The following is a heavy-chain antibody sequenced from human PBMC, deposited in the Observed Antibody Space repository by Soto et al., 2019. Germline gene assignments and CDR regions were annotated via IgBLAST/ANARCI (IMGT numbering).Heavy chain of an antibody. CDR3: AAVGGGSYCTNGVCYEDYYYGMDV. CDR1: GFTFTSSA. Sequence: SVKVSCKASGFTFTSSAVQWVRQARGQRLEWIGWIVVGSGNTNYAQKFQERVTITRDMSTSTAYMELSSLRSEDTAVYYCAAVGGGSYCTNGVCYEDYYYGMDVWGQGTTVTVSS. V-gene: IGHV1-58*01. D-gene: IGHD2-8*01. J-gene: IGHJ6*02. CDR2: IVVGSGNT.